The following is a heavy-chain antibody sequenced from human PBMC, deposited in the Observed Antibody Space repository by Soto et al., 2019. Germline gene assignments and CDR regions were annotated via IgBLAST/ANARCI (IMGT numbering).Heavy chain of an antibody. CDR3: ARAVGDPLYYLDY. J-gene: IGHJ4*02. V-gene: IGHV4-59*08. Sequence: QVQLQESGPGLVRPSETLSLTCTVSSDSISSYYWIWIRQPPWKGLEWMGYTDYSGNTNYNSSLKSRITISGDTSKNQFSLRLSSVTAADTAVYYCARAVGDPLYYLDYWGPGTLVTVSS. CDR1: SDSISSYY. CDR2: TDYSGNT. D-gene: IGHD6-19*01.